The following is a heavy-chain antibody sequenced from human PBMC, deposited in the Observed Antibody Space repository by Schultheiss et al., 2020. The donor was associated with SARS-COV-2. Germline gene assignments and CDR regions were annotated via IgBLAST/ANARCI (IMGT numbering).Heavy chain of an antibody. CDR3: ARRDELRYFDWSPFDY. CDR2: IYYSGST. V-gene: IGHV4-59*08. Sequence: SETLSLTCTVSGGSISSYYWSWIRQPPGKGLEWIGYIYYSGSTNYNPSLKSRVTISVDTSKNQFSLKLSSVTAADTAVYYCARRDELRYFDWSPFDYWGQGTLVTVSS. D-gene: IGHD3-9*01. J-gene: IGHJ4*02. CDR1: GGSISSYY.